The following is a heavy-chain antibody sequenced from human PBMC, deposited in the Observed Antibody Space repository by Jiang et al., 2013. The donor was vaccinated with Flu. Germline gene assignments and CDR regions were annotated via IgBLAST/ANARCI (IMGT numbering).Heavy chain of an antibody. J-gene: IGHJ2*01. V-gene: IGHV4-59*08. D-gene: IGHD2-21*01. CDR3: ARQDSLIVNLWYFDL. CDR2: IYYSGST. Sequence: SGPGLVKPSETLSLTCTVSGGSISSYYWSWIRQPPGKGLEWIGYIYYSGSTNYNPSLKSRVTISVDTSKNQFSLKLSSVTAADTAVYYCARQDSLIVNLWYFDLWGRGTLVTVSS. CDR1: GGSISSYY.